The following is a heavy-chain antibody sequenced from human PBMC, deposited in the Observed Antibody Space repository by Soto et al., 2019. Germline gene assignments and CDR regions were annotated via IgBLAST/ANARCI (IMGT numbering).Heavy chain of an antibody. CDR3: ARGYCSGGSCYSAYFDH. Sequence: ASVKVSCKASGYTFTSYGISWVRQAPGQGLEWMGWINADNGNTNYSQKFQGRVSITRDTSASTAYMDLSSLRSEDTAVYYCARGYCSGGSCYSAYFDHWGQGTLVTVSS. CDR1: GYTFTSYG. CDR2: INADNGNT. J-gene: IGHJ4*02. V-gene: IGHV1-18*01. D-gene: IGHD2-15*01.